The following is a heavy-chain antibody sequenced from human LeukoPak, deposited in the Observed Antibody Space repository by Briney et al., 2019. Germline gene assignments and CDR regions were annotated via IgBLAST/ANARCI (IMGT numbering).Heavy chain of an antibody. CDR2: INPNTDKT. D-gene: IGHD6-13*01. J-gene: IGHJ4*02. Sequence: ASVKVSCKASGYTFTSSDINWVRQAAGQGLEWMGWINPNTDKTGYARNFQGRVTMTKNISISTAYMEVSSLTYEDTAIYYCARGRPGLASAGIYGFWGQGTLITVSS. CDR1: GYTFTSSD. CDR3: ARGRPGLASAGIYGF. V-gene: IGHV1-8*01.